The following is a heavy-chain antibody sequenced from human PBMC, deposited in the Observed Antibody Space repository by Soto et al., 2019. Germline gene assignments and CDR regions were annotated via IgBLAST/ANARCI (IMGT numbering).Heavy chain of an antibody. Sequence: EVQLVESGGGLVQPGGSLRLSCAATGFTFSSYEMNWVRQAPGKGLEWASYISSSGSTIYYADSVKGRFTISRDNAKNSLYLQMNSLRAEDTAVYYCARVLKLVFGVPSPPDYWGQGTLVTVSS. CDR3: ARVLKLVFGVPSPPDY. J-gene: IGHJ4*02. V-gene: IGHV3-48*03. CDR1: GFTFSSYE. D-gene: IGHD3-3*01. CDR2: ISSSGSTI.